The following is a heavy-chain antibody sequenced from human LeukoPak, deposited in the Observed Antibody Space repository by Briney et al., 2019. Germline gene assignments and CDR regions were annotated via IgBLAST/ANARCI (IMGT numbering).Heavy chain of an antibody. CDR3: ARDLSDGDYSKYPDY. V-gene: IGHV3-7*01. Sequence: PGGSLRLSCAASGFTFSSYWMSWVRQAPGKGLEWVANIKQDGSEKYYVDSVKGRFTISRDNSKNTLYLQMNSLRAEDTAVYYCARDLSDGDYSKYPDYWGQGTLVTVSS. D-gene: IGHD4-11*01. J-gene: IGHJ4*02. CDR1: GFTFSSYW. CDR2: IKQDGSEK.